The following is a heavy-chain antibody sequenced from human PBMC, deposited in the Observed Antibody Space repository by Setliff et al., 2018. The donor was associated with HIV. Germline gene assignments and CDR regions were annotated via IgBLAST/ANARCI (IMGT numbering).Heavy chain of an antibody. J-gene: IGHJ4*02. D-gene: IGHD6-6*01. Sequence: PSETLSLTCIVSGGSISNTGYYWSWIRQHPGKGLEWIGYVYYSGNTYYNPSLKSRVTISVDTSKNQFSLNLRSVTATDTAVYYCARHRASSSGFPLDFWGQGILVTVSS. V-gene: IGHV4-31*03. CDR2: VYYSGNT. CDR1: GGSISNTGYY. CDR3: ARHRASSSGFPLDF.